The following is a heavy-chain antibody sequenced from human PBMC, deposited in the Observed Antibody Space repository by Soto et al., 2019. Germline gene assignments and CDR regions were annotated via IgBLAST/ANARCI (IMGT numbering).Heavy chain of an antibody. Sequence: EVQLVESGGGMVMPGGSLRLSCAASGFTFSDAWMTWIRQAPGKGLQCVGRIKRKIDGETTDHAAPVKGRFTISRDDSKNTLYLQMNSLKVEDTAMYYCVTDRGGGMDVWGQGTTVTVSS. CDR3: VTDRGGGMDV. J-gene: IGHJ6*01. D-gene: IGHD3-10*01. CDR2: IKRKIDGETT. CDR1: GFTFSDAW. V-gene: IGHV3-15*01.